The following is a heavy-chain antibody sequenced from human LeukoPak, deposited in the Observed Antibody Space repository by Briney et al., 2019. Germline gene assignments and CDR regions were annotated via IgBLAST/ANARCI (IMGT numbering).Heavy chain of an antibody. J-gene: IGHJ3*02. Sequence: SSETLSLTCTASGGSISSYYWSWIRQPPGKGLELIGYIYYSGSTNYNPSLKSRVTISVDTSKNQFSLKLSSVTAADTAVYYCARRYCSGGSCYSGAFDIWGQGTMVTVSS. CDR3: ARRYCSGGSCYSGAFDI. CDR2: IYYSGST. CDR1: GGSISSYY. V-gene: IGHV4-59*08. D-gene: IGHD2-15*01.